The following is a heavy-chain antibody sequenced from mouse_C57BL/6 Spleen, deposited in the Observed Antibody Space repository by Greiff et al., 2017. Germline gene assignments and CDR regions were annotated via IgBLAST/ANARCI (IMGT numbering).Heavy chain of an antibody. Sequence: QVQLKQPGAELVRPGSSVKLSCKASGYTFTSYWMHWVKQRPIQGLEWIGNIDPSDSETHYNQKFKDKATLTVDKSSSTAYMQLSSLTSEDSAVYYCARLGTGKGDYWGQGTTLTVSS. V-gene: IGHV1-52*01. J-gene: IGHJ2*01. CDR2: IDPSDSET. CDR3: ARLGTGKGDY. CDR1: GYTFTSYW. D-gene: IGHD4-1*01.